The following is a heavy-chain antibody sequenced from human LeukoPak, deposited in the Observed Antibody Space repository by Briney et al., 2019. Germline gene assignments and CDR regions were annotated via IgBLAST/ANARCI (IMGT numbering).Heavy chain of an antibody. CDR3: ARVSGSSWFSDAMDV. Sequence: AASVKVSCKASGGTFSSYAVSWVRQAPGQGLEWMGGIIPIFGTANYGQKFQGRVTITADESTSTAYMELSSLRSEDTAVYYCARVSGSSWFSDAMDVWGQGTTVTVSS. D-gene: IGHD6-13*01. J-gene: IGHJ6*02. V-gene: IGHV1-69*13. CDR1: GGTFSSYA. CDR2: IIPIFGTA.